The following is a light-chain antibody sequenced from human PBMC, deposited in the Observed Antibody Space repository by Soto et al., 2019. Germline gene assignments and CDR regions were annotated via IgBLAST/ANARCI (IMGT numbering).Light chain of an antibody. Sequence: QSVLTQPPSVSGAPGQRVTISCTGSSSNIGAGYDVHWYQQFPGTAPKPLMYGNSNRPSGVPDRFSGSKSGTSASLAITGLQAEDEADYYCQSYDNRLSGSVFGGGTKLTVL. V-gene: IGLV1-40*01. J-gene: IGLJ2*01. CDR2: GNS. CDR1: SSNIGAGYD. CDR3: QSYDNRLSGSV.